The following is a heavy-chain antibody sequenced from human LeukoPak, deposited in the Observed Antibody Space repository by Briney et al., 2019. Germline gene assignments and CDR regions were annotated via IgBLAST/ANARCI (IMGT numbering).Heavy chain of an antibody. D-gene: IGHD3-10*01. Sequence: GGSLRLSCAASGFTFSSYGMHWVRQAPGKGLEWVAVISYDGSNKYYADSVRGRFTISRDNSKNTLYLQMNSLRAEDTAVYYCAKDYYYGSGSYYFDYWGQGTLVTVSS. CDR1: GFTFSSYG. CDR3: AKDYYYGSGSYYFDY. J-gene: IGHJ4*02. CDR2: ISYDGSNK. V-gene: IGHV3-30*18.